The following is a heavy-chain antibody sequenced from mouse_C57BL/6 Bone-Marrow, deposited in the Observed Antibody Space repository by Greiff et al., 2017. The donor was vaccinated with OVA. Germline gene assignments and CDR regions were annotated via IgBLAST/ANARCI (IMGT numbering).Heavy chain of an antibody. CDR3: ARRRYGYDVYYFDY. J-gene: IGHJ2*01. D-gene: IGHD2-2*01. V-gene: IGHV1-39*01. CDR2: INPNYGTT. Sequence: EVQLQQSGPELVKPGASVKISCKASGYSFTDYNMNWVKQSNGTSLEWIGVINPNYGTTSYNQKFKGKATLTVDQSSSTAYMQLNSLTSEDSSVDYCARRRYGYDVYYFDYWGKGTTLTVSS. CDR1: GYSFTDYN.